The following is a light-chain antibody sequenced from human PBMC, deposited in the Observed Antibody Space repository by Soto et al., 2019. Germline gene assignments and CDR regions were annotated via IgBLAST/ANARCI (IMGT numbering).Light chain of an antibody. CDR2: AAS. Sequence: DIQMTQSPSSVSASVGDRVTITCRASQGSGTWVALCQQRPGTAPKLLISAASSLRCGVLSRLSGRGDGTDFTRPISSRQPEEFDTYYCQQEVSFPLMFAGGT. J-gene: IGKJ4*02. CDR1: QGSGTW. V-gene: IGKV1-12*01. CDR3: QQEVSFPLM.